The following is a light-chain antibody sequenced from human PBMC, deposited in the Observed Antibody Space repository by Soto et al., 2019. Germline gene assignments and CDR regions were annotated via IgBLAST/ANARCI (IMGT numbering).Light chain of an antibody. Sequence: QSALTQPASVSGSPGQSITISCTGTSSDVGSYSLVSWYQHHPGKAPQLMIYEDIKRHSGVSNRFSGSKSGNTASLTISGLQAEDEADYYCCSYAGSSSYVFGTGTKLTVL. CDR2: EDI. V-gene: IGLV2-23*01. J-gene: IGLJ1*01. CDR3: CSYAGSSSYV. CDR1: SSDVGSYSL.